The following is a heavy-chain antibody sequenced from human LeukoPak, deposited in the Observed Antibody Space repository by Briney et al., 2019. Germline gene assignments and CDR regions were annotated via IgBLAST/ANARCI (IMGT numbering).Heavy chain of an antibody. CDR2: IWYDGRNK. Sequence: GGSLRLSCVASGFTFSSYGMHWVRQAPGKGLEWVAVIWYDGRNKYYADSVKGRFTISRDNSKNTMYLQMNRLRAEDTAVYYCARDSYQYFVVPAHYFDYWGQGTLVTVSS. V-gene: IGHV3-33*01. CDR3: ARDSYQYFVVPAHYFDY. CDR1: GFTFSSYG. J-gene: IGHJ4*02. D-gene: IGHD2-2*01.